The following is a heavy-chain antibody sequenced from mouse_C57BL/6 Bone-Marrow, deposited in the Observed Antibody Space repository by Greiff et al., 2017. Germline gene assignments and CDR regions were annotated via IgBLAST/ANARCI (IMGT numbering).Heavy chain of an antibody. Sequence: QVQLQQPGAELVKPGASVKLSCKASGYTFTSYWMHWVKQSPGPGLEWIGMIHPNSGSTNYNEKFKNKATLTVDKSSSTSYMQLSRLTSEDSAVYYCAKEKGFPYWYFDVWGTGTTVTVSS. CDR1: GYTFTSYW. CDR3: AKEKGFPYWYFDV. CDR2: IHPNSGST. V-gene: IGHV1-64*01. J-gene: IGHJ1*03.